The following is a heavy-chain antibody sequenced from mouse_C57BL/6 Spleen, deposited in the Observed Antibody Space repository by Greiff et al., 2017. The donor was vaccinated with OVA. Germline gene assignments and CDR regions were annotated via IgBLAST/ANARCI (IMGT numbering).Heavy chain of an antibody. D-gene: IGHD1-1*01. CDR3: ARDQRNYGSSSYYFDY. J-gene: IGHJ2*01. CDR1: GFTFSSYA. V-gene: IGHV5-4*01. CDR2: ISDGGSYT. Sequence: DVMLVESGGGLVKPGGSLKLSCAASGFTFSSYAMSWVRQTPEKRLEWVATISDGGSYTYYPDNVKGRFTISRDNAKNNLYLQMSHLKSEDTAMYYCARDQRNYGSSSYYFDYWGQGTTLTVSS.